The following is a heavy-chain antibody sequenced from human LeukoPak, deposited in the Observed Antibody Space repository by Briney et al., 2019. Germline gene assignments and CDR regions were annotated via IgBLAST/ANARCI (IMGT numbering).Heavy chain of an antibody. V-gene: IGHV4-39*02. CDR2: IYYSGRT. CDR1: GGSISSSSYY. D-gene: IGHD3-22*01. J-gene: IGHJ1*01. CDR3: ARRRYYDSTGFFD. Sequence: PSETLSLTCTVSGGSISSSSYYWGWIRQPPGKGLEWIGVIYYSGRTYYNLSLRNRVSISLDTSKSRFCLTLTSVTAADTAVYYCARRRYYDSTGFFDWGRGSLVIVSS.